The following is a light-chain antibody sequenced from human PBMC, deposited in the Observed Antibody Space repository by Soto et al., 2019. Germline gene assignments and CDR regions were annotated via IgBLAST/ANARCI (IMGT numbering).Light chain of an antibody. CDR3: QSYDSSLSGFYV. CDR1: SSNIGAGYD. CDR2: GNS. Sequence: QSVLTQPPSVSGAPGQRVTISCTGSSSNIGAGYDVHWYQQLPGTAPKLLIYGNSNRPSGVPDRFSGSKSGTSASLAITGLQAEDEADYYCQSYDSSLSGFYVFGTGTKLTLL. J-gene: IGLJ1*01. V-gene: IGLV1-40*01.